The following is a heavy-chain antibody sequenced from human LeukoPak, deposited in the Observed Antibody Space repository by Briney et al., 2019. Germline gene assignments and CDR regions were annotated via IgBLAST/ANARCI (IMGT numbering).Heavy chain of an antibody. CDR2: VYRSGST. D-gene: IGHD2-21*02. V-gene: IGHV4-38-2*02. CDR3: ARAEPTYCGGDCYPWNAFDI. Sequence: PSETLSLTCTVSGYSISSGYYWGWIRQPPGKGLEWIASVYRSGSTYYKSSLKTRVRISVDTSKNQFSLQLRSVTAADTAVYYCARAEPTYCGGDCYPWNAFDIWGQGTMVTVSS. CDR1: GYSISSGYY. J-gene: IGHJ3*02.